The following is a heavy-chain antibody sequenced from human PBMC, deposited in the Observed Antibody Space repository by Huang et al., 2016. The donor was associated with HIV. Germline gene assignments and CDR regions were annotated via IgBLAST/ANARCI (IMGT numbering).Heavy chain of an antibody. CDR3: AKGGSAAAVLDF. CDR1: GFTFSSYG. Sequence: QVQLVESGGGVVQPGRCLRLSCAASGFTFSSYGMPWVRQAPGKGLEWVAVISYDAKTKYYADSGKGRFSISRDNSKTTVYLQLNSLRVEDTAVYYCAKGGSAAAVLDFWGQGTLVTVSS. J-gene: IGHJ4*02. V-gene: IGHV3-30*18. CDR2: ISYDAKTK. D-gene: IGHD6-13*01.